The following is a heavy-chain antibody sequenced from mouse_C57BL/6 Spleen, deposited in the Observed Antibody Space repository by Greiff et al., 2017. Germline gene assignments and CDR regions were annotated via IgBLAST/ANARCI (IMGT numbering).Heavy chain of an antibody. J-gene: IGHJ2*01. Sequence: VQLQQPGAELVRPGTSVKLSCKASGYTFTSYWMHWVKQRPGQGLEWIGVIDPSDSYTNYNQKFKGKATLTVDTSSSTAYMQLSSLTSEDSAVYYCAREGIYYGSSFDDWGQGTTLTVSS. D-gene: IGHD1-1*01. CDR1: GYTFTSYW. CDR3: AREGIYYGSSFDD. CDR2: IDPSDSYT. V-gene: IGHV1-59*01.